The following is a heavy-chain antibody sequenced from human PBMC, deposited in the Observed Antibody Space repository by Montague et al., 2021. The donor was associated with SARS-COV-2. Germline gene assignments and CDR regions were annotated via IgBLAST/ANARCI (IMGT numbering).Heavy chain of an antibody. V-gene: IGHV4-59*01. D-gene: IGHD3-22*01. CDR1: GGSISSYY. J-gene: IGHJ4*02. CDR3: ARGMHYYDSSGYYFDY. Sequence: SETLSLTCTVSGGSISSYYWSWIRQPPGKGLEWIGYIYYSGSTNYNPSXXSRVTISVDTSKNQFSLKPSSVTAADTAVYYCARGMHYYDSSGYYFDYWGQGTLVTVSS. CDR2: IYYSGST.